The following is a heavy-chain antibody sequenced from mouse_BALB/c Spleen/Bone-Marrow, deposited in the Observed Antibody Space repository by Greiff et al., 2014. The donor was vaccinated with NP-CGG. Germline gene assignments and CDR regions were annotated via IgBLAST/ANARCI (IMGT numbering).Heavy chain of an antibody. Sequence: VQLQQSGPELVKPWASVKVSCKASGYAFTNYNIYWVKQSHGKSLEWIGYFDPYNGGTSYNQKFKGKATLTVDKSSSTAYMHLNSLTSEDSAVYYCARSFAMDYWGQGTSVTVSS. V-gene: IGHV1S135*01. CDR1: GYAFTNYN. CDR2: FDPYNGGT. CDR3: ARSFAMDY. J-gene: IGHJ4*01.